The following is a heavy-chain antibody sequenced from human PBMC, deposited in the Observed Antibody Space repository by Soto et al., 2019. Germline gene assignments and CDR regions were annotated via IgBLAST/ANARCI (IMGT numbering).Heavy chain of an antibody. V-gene: IGHV3-33*01. CDR1: GFTFSSYG. CDR3: AREEGYDSSGYYIH. D-gene: IGHD3-22*01. CDR2: IWYDGSNK. Sequence: QVQLVESGGGVVQPGRSLRLSCVASGFTFSSYGMHWVRQAPGKGLEWVAVIWYDGSNKYYADSVKGRFTISRDNSKNTLYLQMNSLRAEDTAVYYCAREEGYDSSGYYIHWGQGTLVTVSS. J-gene: IGHJ4*02.